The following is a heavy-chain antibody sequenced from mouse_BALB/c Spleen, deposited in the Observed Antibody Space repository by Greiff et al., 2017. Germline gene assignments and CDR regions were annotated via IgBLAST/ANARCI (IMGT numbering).Heavy chain of an antibody. CDR1: GFTFSSFG. CDR2: ISSGSSTI. J-gene: IGHJ4*01. D-gene: IGHD1-1*01. Sequence: EVKLMESGGGLVQPGGSRKLSCAASGFTFSSFGMHWVRQAPEKGLEWVAYISSGSSTIYYADTVKGRFTISRDNPKNTLFLQMTSLRSEDTAMYYCARTSLRDYAMDYWGQGTSVTVSS. CDR3: ARTSLRDYAMDY. V-gene: IGHV5-17*02.